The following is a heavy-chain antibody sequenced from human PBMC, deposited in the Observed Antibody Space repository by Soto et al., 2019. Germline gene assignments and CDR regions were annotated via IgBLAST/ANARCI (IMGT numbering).Heavy chain of an antibody. D-gene: IGHD2-2*01. CDR2: IIPMLGMA. J-gene: IGHJ6*03. V-gene: IGHV1-69*02. CDR1: GATFTRYT. CDR3: ARGDCSGTSCYDYYYYCMDV. Sequence: QVQLVQSGTEVQKPGSSVKVSCKASGATFTRYTIDWVRQAPGQGLEWMGRIIPMLGMANYAQKCQGRVTITADKSTSTAYMELSGLRSEDTAVYYCARGDCSGTSCYDYYYYCMDVWGKGTTVTVSS.